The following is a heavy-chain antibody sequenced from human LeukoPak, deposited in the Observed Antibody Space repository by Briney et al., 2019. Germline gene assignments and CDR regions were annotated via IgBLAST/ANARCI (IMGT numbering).Heavy chain of an antibody. CDR2: FSRRGTT. Sequence: GGSLRLSCAASGFTFSTYAMDWVRQAPGKGLQWVSAFSRRGTTHYADSVRGRFTISRDNSKNTLYLQMGSLRTEDMAVYYCARDEGGPFDYWGQGTLVTVSS. CDR3: ARDEGGPFDY. D-gene: IGHD3-16*01. V-gene: IGHV3-23*01. J-gene: IGHJ4*02. CDR1: GFTFSTYA.